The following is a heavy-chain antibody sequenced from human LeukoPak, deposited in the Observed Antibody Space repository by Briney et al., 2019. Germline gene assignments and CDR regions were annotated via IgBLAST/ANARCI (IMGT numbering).Heavy chain of an antibody. Sequence: AGSLRLSCAASGFTFSDYYMSWIRQAPGKGLEWVSYISSSGSTIYYADSVKGQFTISRDNAKNSLYLQMNSLRAEDTAVYYCARDLLPGIAVAGTYGYWGQGTLVTVSS. CDR2: ISSSGSTI. V-gene: IGHV3-11*01. J-gene: IGHJ4*02. CDR1: GFTFSDYY. D-gene: IGHD6-19*01. CDR3: ARDLLPGIAVAGTYGY.